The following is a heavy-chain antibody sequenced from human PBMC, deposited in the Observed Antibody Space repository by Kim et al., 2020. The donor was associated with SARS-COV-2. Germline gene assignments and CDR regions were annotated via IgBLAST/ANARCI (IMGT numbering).Heavy chain of an antibody. J-gene: IGHJ6*02. CDR3: ARDRHKRGMDV. CDR2: IYYSGST. V-gene: IGHV4-39*07. CDR1: GGSISSSSYY. Sequence: SETLSLTCTVSGGSISSSSYYWGWIRQPPGKGLEWIGSIYYSGSTYYNPSLKSRVTISVDTSKNQFSLKLSSVTAADTAVYYCARDRHKRGMDVWGQGTTVTVSS.